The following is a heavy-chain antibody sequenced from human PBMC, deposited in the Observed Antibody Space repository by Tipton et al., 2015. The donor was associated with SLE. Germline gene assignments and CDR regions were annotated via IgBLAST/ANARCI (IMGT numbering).Heavy chain of an antibody. CDR1: GGSISSGSYY. V-gene: IGHV4-61*02. Sequence: TLSLTCTVSGGSISSGSYYWSWIRQPAGKGLEWIGRIYTSGSTNYNPSLKSRVIISVDTSKNQFSLKLSSVTAADTAVYYCARVLGVVKSYYMDVWGKGTTVTVSS. D-gene: IGHD3-3*01. CDR3: ARVLGVVKSYYMDV. CDR2: IYTSGST. J-gene: IGHJ6*03.